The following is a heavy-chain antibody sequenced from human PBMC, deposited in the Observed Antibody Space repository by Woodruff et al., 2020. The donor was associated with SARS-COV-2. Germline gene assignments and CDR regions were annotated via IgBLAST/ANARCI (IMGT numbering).Heavy chain of an antibody. J-gene: IGHJ6*03. CDR3: TREDRPYYYYIDV. V-gene: IGHV3-11*01. Sequence: VEGRFTISRDNAKRAVYLQMNSLRAEDTAVYYCTREDRPYYYYIDVWGKGTTVTVSS.